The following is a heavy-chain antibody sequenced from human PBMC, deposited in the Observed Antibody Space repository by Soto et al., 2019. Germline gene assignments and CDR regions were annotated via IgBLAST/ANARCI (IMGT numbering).Heavy chain of an antibody. CDR2: IYPGDSDT. CDR1: GYGFTSYW. V-gene: IGHV5-51*01. Sequence: VESLKISCKGSGYGFTSYWIGWVRQMPGKGLEWMGIIYPGDSDTRYSPSFQVQVTISADKSISTAYLQWSSLKASDTAMYYCARHLTSYLPHPFDYWGQGTLVTVSS. D-gene: IGHD6-6*01. J-gene: IGHJ4*02. CDR3: ARHLTSYLPHPFDY.